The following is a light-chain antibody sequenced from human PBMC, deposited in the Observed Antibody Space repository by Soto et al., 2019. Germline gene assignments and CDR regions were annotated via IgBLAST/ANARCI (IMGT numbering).Light chain of an antibody. Sequence: DIVMTQSPDSLAVSLGARATIYCQSRQSVLYSSNNKNYLAWYLQKPGQPPKLVVYWASTRESGVPDRISGSGSGTDFTLTISRLEPEDFAVYYCQQYGSSPTWTFGQGTKVEIK. CDR3: QQYGSSPTWT. V-gene: IGKV4-1*01. CDR2: WAS. J-gene: IGKJ1*01. CDR1: QSVLYSSNNKNY.